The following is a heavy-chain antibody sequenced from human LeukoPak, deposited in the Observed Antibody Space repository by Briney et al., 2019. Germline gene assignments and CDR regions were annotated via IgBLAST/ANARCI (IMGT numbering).Heavy chain of an antibody. J-gene: IGHJ4*02. CDR3: AKDDLYGKFDY. V-gene: IGHV3-23*01. Sequence: GGSLRLSCAASGFSFSTYCTSWVRQAPGKGLEWVSAITSSGGSTYYADSVKGRFTISRDNSKHTMYLQMNSLRAEDTAVYYCAKDDLYGKFDYWGQGTLATVSS. CDR1: GFSFSTYC. D-gene: IGHD4-17*01. CDR2: ITSSGGST.